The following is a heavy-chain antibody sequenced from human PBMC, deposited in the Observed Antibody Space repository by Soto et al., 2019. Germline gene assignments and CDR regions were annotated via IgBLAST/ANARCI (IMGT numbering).Heavy chain of an antibody. D-gene: IGHD6-6*01. Sequence: ASVKVSCKASGYTFTSYAMHWVRQAPGQRLEWMGWITAGNGNTKYSQKFQGRVTITRDTSASTAYMELSSLRSEDTAVYYCARGRASKYSSYRLKYYYGMDVWGQGTTVTVSS. CDR3: ARGRASKYSSYRLKYYYGMDV. CDR2: ITAGNGNT. V-gene: IGHV1-3*01. J-gene: IGHJ6*02. CDR1: GYTFTSYA.